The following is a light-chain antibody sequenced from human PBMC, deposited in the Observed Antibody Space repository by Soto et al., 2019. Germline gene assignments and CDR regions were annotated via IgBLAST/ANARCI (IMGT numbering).Light chain of an antibody. Sequence: VIWMTQSPSLLSASTGDRVTISCRMSQGISSYLAWYQQKPGKAPKLLIYAASNLQSGVSSRFSGSGSGTAFTLTISSLQPADFATYYCQQGYSIPPSTFGQGTKVDIK. V-gene: IGKV1D-8*03. CDR1: QGISSY. CDR3: QQGYSIPPST. CDR2: AAS. J-gene: IGKJ2*01.